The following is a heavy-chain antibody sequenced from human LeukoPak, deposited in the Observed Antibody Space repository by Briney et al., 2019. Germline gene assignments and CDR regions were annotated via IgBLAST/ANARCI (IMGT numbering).Heavy chain of an antibody. CDR1: GFTFSSYW. CDR3: ARDVRRNWYFDL. CDR2: INTDGSST. J-gene: IGHJ2*01. V-gene: IGHV3-74*01. Sequence: GGSLRLSCAASGFTFSSYWMYWVRQAPGKGLVWVSGINTDGSSTNYADPVRGRFTISRDNAKNTLYLQMNSLRAEDTAVYYCARDVRRNWYFDLWGRGTLVTVSS.